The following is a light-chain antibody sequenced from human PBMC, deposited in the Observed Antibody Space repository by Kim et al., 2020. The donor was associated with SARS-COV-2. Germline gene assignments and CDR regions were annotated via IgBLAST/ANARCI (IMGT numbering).Light chain of an antibody. CDR2: RDS. CDR3: QVWDSSTV. J-gene: IGLJ1*01. Sequence: YELTQPLSVSVALGQTARITCGGNNIGSKNVHWYQQKPGQAPVLVIYRDSNRPSGIPERFSGSNSGNTATLTISRAQAGDEADYYCQVWDSSTVFGTGTKVTVL. V-gene: IGLV3-9*01. CDR1: NIGSKN.